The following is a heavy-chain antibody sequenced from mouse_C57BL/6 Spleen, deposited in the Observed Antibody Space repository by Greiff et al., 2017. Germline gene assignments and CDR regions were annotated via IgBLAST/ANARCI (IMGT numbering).Heavy chain of an antibody. CDR3: ARGGGFYDAYYIYFDY. Sequence: EVMLVESEGGLVQPGSSMKLSCTASGFTFSDYYMAWVRQVPEKGLEWVANINYDDGSTYYLDSLKSRFIISRDNAKNILYLQVSSLKSEDTATYYCARGGGFYDAYYIYFDYWGQGTTLTVSS. D-gene: IGHD2-3*01. CDR1: GFTFSDYY. V-gene: IGHV5-16*01. J-gene: IGHJ2*01. CDR2: INYDDGST.